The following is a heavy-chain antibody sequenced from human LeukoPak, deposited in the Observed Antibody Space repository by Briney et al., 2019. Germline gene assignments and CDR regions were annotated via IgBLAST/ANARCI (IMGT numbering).Heavy chain of an antibody. CDR3: AREPLWGSYFDY. CDR1: GFTFSSYA. V-gene: IGHV3-23*01. D-gene: IGHD3-16*01. J-gene: IGHJ4*02. Sequence: GGSLRLSCAASGFTFSSYAMSWVRQAPGKGLEWVSAISGSGGSTYYADSVKGRFTISRDNAKNSLYLQMNSLRAEDTAVYYCAREPLWGSYFDYWGQGTLVTASS. CDR2: ISGSGGST.